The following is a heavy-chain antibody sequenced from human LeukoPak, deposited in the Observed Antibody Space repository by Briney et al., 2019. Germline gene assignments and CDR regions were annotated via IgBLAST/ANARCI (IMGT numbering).Heavy chain of an antibody. D-gene: IGHD3-22*01. CDR1: GFTFSSYG. CDR3: AKDLVVVFTKAFDY. V-gene: IGHV3-30*18. Sequence: GGSLRLSCAASGFTFSSYGMHWVRQAPGKGLEWVAVISYDGSNKYYADSVKGRFTISRDNSKNTLYLQMNSLRAEDTAVYYCAKDLVVVFTKAFDYWGQGTLVTVSS. J-gene: IGHJ4*02. CDR2: ISYDGSNK.